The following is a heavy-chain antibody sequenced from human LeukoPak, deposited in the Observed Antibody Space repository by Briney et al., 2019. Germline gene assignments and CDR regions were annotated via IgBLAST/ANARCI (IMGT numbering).Heavy chain of an antibody. Sequence: GGSLRLSCAASGFTFSSYAMSWVRQAPGKGLEWVSAISGSGGSTYYAGSVKGRFTISRDNSKNTLYLQMNSLRAEDTAVYYCAKEMVPAAMPGPPNDAFDIWGQGTMVTVSS. CDR1: GFTFSSYA. CDR2: ISGSGGST. CDR3: AKEMVPAAMPGPPNDAFDI. V-gene: IGHV3-23*01. D-gene: IGHD2-2*01. J-gene: IGHJ3*02.